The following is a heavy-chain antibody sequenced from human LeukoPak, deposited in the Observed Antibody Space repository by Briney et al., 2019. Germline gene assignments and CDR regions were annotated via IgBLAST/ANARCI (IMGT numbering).Heavy chain of an antibody. CDR3: ATYSGSYGFDY. V-gene: IGHV3-48*03. J-gene: IGHJ4*02. Sequence: PGGSLRLSRAASGFTFSSYEMNWVRQAPGKGLEWVSYISSSGSTIYYADSVKGRFTISRDNAKNSLSLQMNSLRAEDTAVYYCATYSGSYGFDYWGQGTLVTVSS. D-gene: IGHD1-26*01. CDR1: GFTFSSYE. CDR2: ISSSGSTI.